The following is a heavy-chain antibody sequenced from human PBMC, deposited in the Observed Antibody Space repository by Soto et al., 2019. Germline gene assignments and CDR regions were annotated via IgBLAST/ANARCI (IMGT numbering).Heavy chain of an antibody. J-gene: IGHJ3*01. Sequence: PSETLSLTCTVSGGSISGYYWNWIRQPPGKGLEWIGSIYFSGSTNFNPSLKSRVTILVDTSKNQFSLRLSSVTAADTAVYYCARAGAVASDVLDFWGQGTMVTVSS. CDR2: IYFSGST. CDR3: ARAGAVASDVLDF. D-gene: IGHD6-19*01. V-gene: IGHV4-59*01. CDR1: GGSISGYY.